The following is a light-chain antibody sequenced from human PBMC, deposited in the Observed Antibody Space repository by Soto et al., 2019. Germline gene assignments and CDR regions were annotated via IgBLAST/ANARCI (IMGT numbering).Light chain of an antibody. CDR3: CSYAGSYTVHVV. CDR1: SSDVGGYNY. V-gene: IGLV2-11*01. J-gene: IGLJ2*01. Sequence: QSALTQPRSVSGSPGQSVTISCTGTSSDVGGYNYVSWYQQHPGKAPKLMIYDVSKRPSGVPDRFSGSKSGNTASLTISGLHAEDEADYYCCSYAGSYTVHVVFGGGTKLTVL. CDR2: DVS.